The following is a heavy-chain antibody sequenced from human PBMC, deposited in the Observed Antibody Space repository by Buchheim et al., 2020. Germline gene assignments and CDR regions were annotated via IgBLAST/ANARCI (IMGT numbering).Heavy chain of an antibody. CDR2: IYYSGST. CDR1: GGSISSGGYY. J-gene: IGHJ5*02. Sequence: QVQLQESGPGLVKPSQTLSLTCTVSGGSISSGGYYWSWIRQHPGKGLEWIGYIYYSGSTYYNPSLKSRVTISVATSKNHFSLKLSSVTAADTAVYYCARLPGYCSSTSCLPGGWFDPWGQGTL. V-gene: IGHV4-31*03. D-gene: IGHD2-2*01. CDR3: ARLPGYCSSTSCLPGGWFDP.